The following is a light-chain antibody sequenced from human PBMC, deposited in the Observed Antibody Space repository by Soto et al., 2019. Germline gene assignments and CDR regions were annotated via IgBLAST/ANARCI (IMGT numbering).Light chain of an antibody. CDR2: EDN. CDR1: RGSIASNY. V-gene: IGLV6-57*04. J-gene: IGLJ2*01. CDR3: QTYDSSNLVV. Sequence: NFMLTEPHSVSESPGKTVTISCTRSRGSIASNYVQWYQQRPGSAPTTVIYEDNQRPSGVPDRFSGSIDSSSNSASLTISGLKTEDEADYSCQTYDSSNLVVFGGGTKLTVL.